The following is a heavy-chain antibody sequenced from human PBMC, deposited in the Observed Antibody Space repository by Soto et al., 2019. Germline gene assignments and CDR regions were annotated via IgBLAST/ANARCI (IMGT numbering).Heavy chain of an antibody. J-gene: IGHJ4*02. CDR2: VNQDGSEK. Sequence: EVHLVESGGGWVQTGGSLRLSCAIYESTVGRDWMNWVRQAPGKGLEWVAHVNQDGSEKYYVDSVKGRFTISRDNAKNSLYLQTNSLRAADTAIYYCSGGVGDAFWGQGTLVTVSS. D-gene: IGHD1-26*01. CDR1: ESTVGRDW. V-gene: IGHV3-7*04. CDR3: SGGVGDAF.